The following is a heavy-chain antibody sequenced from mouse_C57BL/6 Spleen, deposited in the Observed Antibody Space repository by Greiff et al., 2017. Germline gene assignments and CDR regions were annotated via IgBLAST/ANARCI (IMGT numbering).Heavy chain of an antibody. V-gene: IGHV3-8*01. CDR1: GYSITSDY. J-gene: IGHJ1*03. D-gene: IGHD1-1*01. Sequence: EVKLMESGPGLAKPSQTLSLTCSVTGYSITSDYWNWIRKFPGNKLEYMGYISYSGSTYYTPSLKSRISITRDTSKNQYYLQLNSVTTEDTATYYWARGRATRDWYCDVWGTGTTGTVSS. CDR3: ARGRATRDWYCDV. CDR2: ISYSGST.